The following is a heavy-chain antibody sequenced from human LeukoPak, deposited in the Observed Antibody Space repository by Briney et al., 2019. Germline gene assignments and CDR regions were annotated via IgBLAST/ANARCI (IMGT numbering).Heavy chain of an antibody. CDR3: AKGGLRLYFGQFHY. CDR1: GFTFDNYA. Sequence: PGGSLRLSCAASGFTFDNYAMYWVRKVPGKGLEWVSGISWNGGIIGYADSVKGRFTISRDSAKNSLYLQMNSLRVEDTALYYCAKGGLRLYFGQFHYWGQGTLVTVSS. V-gene: IGHV3-9*01. J-gene: IGHJ4*02. CDR2: ISWNGGII. D-gene: IGHD3-10*01.